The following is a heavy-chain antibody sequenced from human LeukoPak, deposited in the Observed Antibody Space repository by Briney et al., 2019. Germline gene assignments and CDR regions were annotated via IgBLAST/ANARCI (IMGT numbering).Heavy chain of an antibody. CDR2: IKKDGSEK. CDR3: ARGDGCSSTSCYHIDY. CDR1: GFTFSRYW. V-gene: IGHV3-7*04. J-gene: IGHJ4*02. D-gene: IGHD2-2*01. Sequence: GGSLRLSCAASGFTFSRYWMSWVRQAPGKGLEWVANIKKDGSEKYYVDSVKGRFTISRDNAKNSLCLQMNSLRAEDTAVYYCARGDGCSSTSCYHIDYWGQGTLVTVSS.